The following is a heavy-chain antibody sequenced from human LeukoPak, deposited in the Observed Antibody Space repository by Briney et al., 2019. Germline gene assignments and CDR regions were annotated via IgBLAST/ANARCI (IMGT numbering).Heavy chain of an antibody. CDR2: ISYDGSDT. D-gene: IGHD2-15*01. J-gene: IGHJ4*02. V-gene: IGHV3-30-3*01. CDR1: GITFINHA. Sequence: GGSLRLSCAASGITFINHAMDWVRQAPGKGLEWVAVISYDGSDTYYADSVKGRFTISRDNSKNSLYLQMNSLRAEDTAVYYCAASGYCSGGSCPDYWGQGTLVTVSS. CDR3: AASGYCSGGSCPDY.